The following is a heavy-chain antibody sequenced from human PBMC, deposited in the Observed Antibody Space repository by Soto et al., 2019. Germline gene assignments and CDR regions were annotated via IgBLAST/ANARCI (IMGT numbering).Heavy chain of an antibody. V-gene: IGHV3-23*01. J-gene: IGHJ3*02. D-gene: IGHD2-2*01. Sequence: GGSLRLSCAASGFTFSNYAMGWVRQAPGKGLEWVSTVSGSGDSTYYADSVKGRFTISRDNSKSTLYLQMSSLRAEDKAVYYCAKGSSASSYSAFDIWGQGTLVTLS. CDR2: VSGSGDST. CDR1: GFTFSNYA. CDR3: AKGSSASSYSAFDI.